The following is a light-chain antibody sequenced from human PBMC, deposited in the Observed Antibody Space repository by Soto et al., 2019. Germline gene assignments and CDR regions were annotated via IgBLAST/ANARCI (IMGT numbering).Light chain of an antibody. CDR2: GAT. J-gene: IGKJ1*01. CDR1: QSVRSTY. CDR3: QQYGSTPLT. V-gene: IGKV3-20*01. Sequence: EIVLTQSPGTLSLSPGERTNLSCRASQSVRSTYLAWYQQRPGQAPRLLIYGATSRATGIPDRFQGSGSGTDFTLTISRLEPEDFAVYFCQQYGSTPLTFGQGTKV.